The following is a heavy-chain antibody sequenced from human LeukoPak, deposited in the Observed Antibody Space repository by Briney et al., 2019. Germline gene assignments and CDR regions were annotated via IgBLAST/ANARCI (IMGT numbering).Heavy chain of an antibody. Sequence: ASVKVSCKASGYTLTSYYMHWVRQAPGQGLEWMGWINPNSGGTNYAQKFQGRVTMTRDTSISTAYMELSRLRSDDTAVYYCARVKVGGTYFDYWGQGTLVTVSS. CDR3: ARVKVGGTYFDY. J-gene: IGHJ4*02. CDR2: INPNSGGT. V-gene: IGHV1-2*02. CDR1: GYTLTSYY. D-gene: IGHD1-26*01.